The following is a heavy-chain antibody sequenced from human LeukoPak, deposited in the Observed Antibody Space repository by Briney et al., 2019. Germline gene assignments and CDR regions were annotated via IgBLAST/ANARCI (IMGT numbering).Heavy chain of an antibody. V-gene: IGHV3-48*03. J-gene: IGHJ3*02. CDR2: ISSSGSTI. Sequence: PGGSLRLPCAASGFSFSSHEMNWVRQAPGKGLEWVSHISSSGSTIYYADSVKGRFTISRDNAKNTLYLQMNSLRAEDTAVYYCARGGYCSTTICYRRNAFDIWGQGTMVTVSS. CDR1: GFSFSSHE. D-gene: IGHD2-2*01. CDR3: ARGGYCSTTICYRRNAFDI.